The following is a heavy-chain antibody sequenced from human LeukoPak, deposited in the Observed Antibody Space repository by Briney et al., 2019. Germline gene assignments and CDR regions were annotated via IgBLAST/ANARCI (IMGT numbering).Heavy chain of an antibody. CDR2: INPNSGGT. V-gene: IGHV1-2*06. J-gene: IGHJ4*02. Sequence: ASVKVSCKASGYTFTGYYIHWVRQAPGQGLEWMGRINPNSGGTDFAQKFQGRVTMTGDTPISTAYMELSRLKSDDTAVYYCTRGDRNEKFDYWGQVTLVTVSS. CDR1: GYTFTGYY. D-gene: IGHD1-14*01. CDR3: TRGDRNEKFDY.